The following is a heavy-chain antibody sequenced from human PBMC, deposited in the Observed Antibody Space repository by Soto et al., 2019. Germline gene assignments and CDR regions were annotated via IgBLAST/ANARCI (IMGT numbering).Heavy chain of an antibody. CDR2: INPSGGST. CDR1: GYTFTSYD. V-gene: IGHV1-46*03. J-gene: IGHJ5*01. CDR3: ARDQVVPAAQFTQLYDS. Sequence: ASVKVSCKASGYTFTSYDMHWVRQAPGQGLEWMGIINPSGGSTSYAQKFQGRVTMTRDTSTSTVYMELSSLRSEDTAVYYCARDQVVPAAQFTQLYDSCGQGTLVPVSS. D-gene: IGHD2-2*01.